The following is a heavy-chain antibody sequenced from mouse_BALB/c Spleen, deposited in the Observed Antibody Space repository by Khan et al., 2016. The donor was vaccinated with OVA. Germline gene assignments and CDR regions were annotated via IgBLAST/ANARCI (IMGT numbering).Heavy chain of an antibody. V-gene: IGHV2-2*01. Sequence: VQLQESGPGLVQPSQSLSITCTVTGFSLSTYGIHWVRQSPGKGLEWLGLIWSDGRTDYNVPFISRLSITKDNSKSQVFFKMNSLQPDDTAIYYCARNSYRYDFTYWCQGTLVTVSA. CDR3: ARNSYRYDFTY. D-gene: IGHD2-12*01. CDR2: IWSDGRT. J-gene: IGHJ3*01. CDR1: GFSLSTYG.